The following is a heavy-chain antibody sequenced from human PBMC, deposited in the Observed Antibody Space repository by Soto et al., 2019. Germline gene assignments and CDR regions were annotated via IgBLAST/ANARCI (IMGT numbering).Heavy chain of an antibody. CDR2: IGTTSGYI. V-gene: IGHV3-21*01. CDR3: ARVMCGDCSNYYYYSMDV. CDR1: GFTCGTFT. J-gene: IGHJ6*02. D-gene: IGHD2-21*02. Sequence: GGSLRLCYTASGFTCGTFTMNWVRQAQGKGLEWVSSIGTTSGYIYYADSVRGRFTISRDNAKNSLYLQMDSLRAEDTAVYYCARVMCGDCSNYYYYSMDVWGQGTTVTGSS.